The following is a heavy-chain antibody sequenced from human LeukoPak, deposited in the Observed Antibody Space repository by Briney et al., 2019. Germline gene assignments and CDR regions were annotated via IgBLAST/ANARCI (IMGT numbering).Heavy chain of an antibody. Sequence: PGGSLRLSCVVSGFTFSSCAMSWVRQAPGKGLEWVSTVRGSGGSIYYADSVKGRFTISRDNSKNTLYLQMNSLRADDTAVYYCAKCPSFYSSTCHVDFWGQGTLVTVSS. V-gene: IGHV3-23*01. CDR2: VRGSGGSI. CDR1: GFTFSSCA. J-gene: IGHJ4*02. CDR3: AKCPSFYSSTCHVDF. D-gene: IGHD6-13*01.